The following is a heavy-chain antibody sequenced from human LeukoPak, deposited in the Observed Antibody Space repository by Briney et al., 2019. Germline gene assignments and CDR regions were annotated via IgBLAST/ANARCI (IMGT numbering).Heavy chain of an antibody. J-gene: IGHJ3*02. V-gene: IGHV4-39*07. D-gene: IGHD4-17*01. Sequence: SETLSLTCTVSGGSTSSDSYYWGWIRQPPGRGLEWIGSIYYSGSTYYNSSLKSRVTISVDTSKNQFSLKLSSVTAADTAVYYCVRESQTTGNAFDIWGQGTMVTVSS. CDR1: GGSTSSDSYY. CDR3: VRESQTTGNAFDI. CDR2: IYYSGST.